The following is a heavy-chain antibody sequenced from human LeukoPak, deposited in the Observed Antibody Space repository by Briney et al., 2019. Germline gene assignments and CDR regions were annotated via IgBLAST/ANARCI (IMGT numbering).Heavy chain of an antibody. CDR2: IRYDGSNK. Sequence: PGGSLRLSCAASGFTFSSYGMHWVRQAPGKGLGWVAFIRYDGSNKYYADSVKGRFTISRDNSKNTLYLQMNSLRAEDTAVYYCAKDRSGSYDAFNIWGQGTLVSVSS. V-gene: IGHV3-30*02. CDR1: GFTFSSYG. CDR3: AKDRSGSYDAFNI. D-gene: IGHD1-26*01. J-gene: IGHJ4*02.